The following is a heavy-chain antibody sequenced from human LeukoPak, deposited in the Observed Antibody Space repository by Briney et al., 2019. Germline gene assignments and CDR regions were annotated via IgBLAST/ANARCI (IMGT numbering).Heavy chain of an antibody. D-gene: IGHD3-3*01. V-gene: IGHV4-34*01. Sequence: SETLSLTCAVYGGSFSGYYWSWIRQPPGKGLEWIGEINHSGSTNYNPSLKSRVTISVDTSKNQFSLKLSSVTAADTAVYYCARALHDFWSGCHIGWFDPWGQGTLVTVSS. CDR3: ARALHDFWSGCHIGWFDP. CDR2: INHSGST. J-gene: IGHJ5*02. CDR1: GGSFSGYY.